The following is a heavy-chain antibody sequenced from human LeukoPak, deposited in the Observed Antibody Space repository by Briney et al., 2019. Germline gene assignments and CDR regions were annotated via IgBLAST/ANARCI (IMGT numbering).Heavy chain of an antibody. CDR2: ITTYNGNT. CDR3: ARGSRPHGDDPFDY. V-gene: IGHV1-18*01. CDR1: GYTFTTYG. Sequence: ASVKVSCKASGYTFTTYGLSWVRQAPGQGLEWMGWITTYNGNTNYAQKLQGRVTMTTDTSTSTAYMELRSLRSDDTAVYYCARGSRPHGDDPFDYWGQGTLVTVSS. D-gene: IGHD4-17*01. J-gene: IGHJ4*02.